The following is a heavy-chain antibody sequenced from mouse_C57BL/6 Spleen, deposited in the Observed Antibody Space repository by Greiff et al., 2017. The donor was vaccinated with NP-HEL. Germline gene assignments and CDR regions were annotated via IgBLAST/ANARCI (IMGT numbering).Heavy chain of an antibody. CDR1: GYTFTDYE. CDR3: TRSYGSSYVYWYFDV. CDR2: IDPETGGT. Sequence: QVQLKESGAELVRPGASVTLSCKASGYTFTDYEMHWVKQTPVHGLEWIGAIDPETGGTAYNQKFKGKAILTADKSSSTAYMELRSLTSEDSAVYYCTRSYGSSYVYWYFDVWGTGTTVTVS. J-gene: IGHJ1*03. D-gene: IGHD1-1*01. V-gene: IGHV1-15*01.